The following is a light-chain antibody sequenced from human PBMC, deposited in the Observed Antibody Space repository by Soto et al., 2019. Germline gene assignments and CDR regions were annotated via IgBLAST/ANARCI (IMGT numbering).Light chain of an antibody. V-gene: IGKV1-39*01. J-gene: IGKJ2*01. CDR3: QQSYSTPNT. CDR2: AAS. CDR1: QSISSY. Sequence: DIQMTQSPSSLSASVGDRVTITCRASQSISSYLNWYQQKPGKAPKLLIYAASSLKSGVQSRFSGSGSGTDFTLTISSLQPEDFATYYCQQSYSTPNTFGQGTKLEIK.